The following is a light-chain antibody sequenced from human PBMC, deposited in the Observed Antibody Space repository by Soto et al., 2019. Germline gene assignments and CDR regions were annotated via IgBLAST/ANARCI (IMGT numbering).Light chain of an antibody. CDR1: QTISDY. J-gene: IGKJ4*01. CDR3: QQVNVYPST. Sequence: DIQLTQSPSSLSASVGDRVTITSRAGQTISDYLNWYQQQQGTAPKLLIYAASTLQSGVPSRFSGSRSGTDFTLTISSLHPEDFETYYCQQVNVYPSTFGGGTKVDIK. CDR2: AAS. V-gene: IGKV1-39*01.